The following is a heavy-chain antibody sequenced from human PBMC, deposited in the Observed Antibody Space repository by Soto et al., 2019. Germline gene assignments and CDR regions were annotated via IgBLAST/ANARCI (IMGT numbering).Heavy chain of an antibody. CDR3: AQPSPAYYYILTGLLDY. CDR1: GFTFSSYA. D-gene: IGHD3-9*01. V-gene: IGHV3-23*01. Sequence: EVQLLESGGGLVQPGGSLRLSCEASGFTFSSYAMSWVRQAPGKGLEWVSAISGSGGSTYYADSVKGRFTISRDNSKNTLYMQMNSLRDEDTAVYYCAQPSPAYYYILTGLLDYWGQGTLVTVSS. J-gene: IGHJ4*02. CDR2: ISGSGGST.